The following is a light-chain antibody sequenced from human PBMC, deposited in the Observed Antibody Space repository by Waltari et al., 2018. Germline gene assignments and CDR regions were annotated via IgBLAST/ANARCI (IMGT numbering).Light chain of an antibody. CDR1: QSLRNF. Sequence: EIVLTQSPGTLSLSLGEWATLSCRASQSLRNFLAWYQHKPGQAPRLLISAASNRAPGTPARFSGSGSGTDFTLTISSLEPEDFAVYYCQQRINWPLTFGGGTKVAIK. CDR2: AAS. V-gene: IGKV3-11*01. CDR3: QQRINWPLT. J-gene: IGKJ4*01.